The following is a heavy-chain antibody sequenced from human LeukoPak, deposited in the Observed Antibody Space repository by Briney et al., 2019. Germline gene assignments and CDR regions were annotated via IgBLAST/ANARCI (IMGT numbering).Heavy chain of an antibody. D-gene: IGHD4-17*01. J-gene: IGHJ4*02. CDR1: GYTFTSYG. CDR3: ARGADSQPLRD. Sequence: GASVKVSCKASGYTFTSYGITWVRQAPGQGLEWMGWISAYNGNTNYAQKVQGRVTMTTDTSTSTVFMELRSLRSDDTAVYYCARGADSQPLRDWGQGTLVTVSS. CDR2: ISAYNGNT. V-gene: IGHV1-18*01.